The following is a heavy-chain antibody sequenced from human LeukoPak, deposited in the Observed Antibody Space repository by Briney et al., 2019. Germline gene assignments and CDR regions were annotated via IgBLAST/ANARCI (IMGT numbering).Heavy chain of an antibody. CDR2: IYSGGST. CDR3: GRESHSGYDFDY. Sequence: GGSLRLSCAASGLTFSSHWMHWVRQAPGKGLVWVSVIYSGGSTYYADSVKGRFTISRDNSKNTLYLQMNSLRAEDTAVYYCGRESHSGYDFDYWGQGTLVTVSS. V-gene: IGHV3-53*01. CDR1: GLTFSSHW. J-gene: IGHJ4*02. D-gene: IGHD5-12*01.